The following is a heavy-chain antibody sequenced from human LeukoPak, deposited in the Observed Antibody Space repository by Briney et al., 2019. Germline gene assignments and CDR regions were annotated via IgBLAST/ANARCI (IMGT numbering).Heavy chain of an antibody. J-gene: IGHJ3*01. CDR3: AKDGSIKDCGGDCYSLGAFDV. Sequence: QTGGSLRLSCAASGFTFSTYAISWVRQAPGKGLEWVSAISGSGGSTYYADSVKGRFTISRDNSKNTLYLQMNSLRAEDTAVYYCAKDGSIKDCGGDCYSLGAFDVWGQGTMVTVSS. D-gene: IGHD2-21*01. CDR2: ISGSGGST. CDR1: GFTFSTYA. V-gene: IGHV3-23*01.